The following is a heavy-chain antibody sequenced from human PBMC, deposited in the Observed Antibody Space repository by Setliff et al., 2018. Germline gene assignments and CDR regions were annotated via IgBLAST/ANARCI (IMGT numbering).Heavy chain of an antibody. V-gene: IGHV4-34*01. Sequence: SETLSLTCAVYGGSFSGYYWSWIRQSPGKGLEWIGEINHRGNTNYNPSLKSRVTMSVDTSKKQFSLKLRSMTAADTAVYYCAKQGSYYYYMDVWGKGTTVTVSS. CDR2: INHRGNT. CDR1: GGSFSGYY. CDR3: AKQGSYYYYMDV. D-gene: IGHD6-13*01. J-gene: IGHJ6*03.